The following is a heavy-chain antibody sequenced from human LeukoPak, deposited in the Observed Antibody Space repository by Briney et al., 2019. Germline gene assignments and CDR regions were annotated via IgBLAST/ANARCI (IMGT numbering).Heavy chain of an antibody. Sequence: GASVKVSCKASGYTFTGYYMHWVRQAPGQGLEWMGWINPNSGGTNYAQKFQGRVTMTRGTSISTAYMELSRLRSDDTAVYYCALYYYDSSGYYPFDYWGQGTLVTVSS. D-gene: IGHD3-22*01. V-gene: IGHV1-2*02. CDR1: GYTFTGYY. CDR3: ALYYYDSSGYYPFDY. CDR2: INPNSGGT. J-gene: IGHJ4*02.